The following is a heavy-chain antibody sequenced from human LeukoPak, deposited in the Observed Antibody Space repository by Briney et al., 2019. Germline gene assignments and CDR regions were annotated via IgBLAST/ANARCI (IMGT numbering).Heavy chain of an antibody. CDR3: ARPYYYDSSGYYNPYYFDY. Sequence: GGSLRLSCAASGFTFSSYAMSWVRQAPGKGLEWVSAISGSGGSAYYADSVKGRFTISRDNSKNTLYLQMNSLRAEDTAVYYCARPYYYDSSGYYNPYYFDYWGQGTLVTVSS. V-gene: IGHV3-23*01. J-gene: IGHJ4*02. CDR2: ISGSGGSA. D-gene: IGHD3-22*01. CDR1: GFTFSSYA.